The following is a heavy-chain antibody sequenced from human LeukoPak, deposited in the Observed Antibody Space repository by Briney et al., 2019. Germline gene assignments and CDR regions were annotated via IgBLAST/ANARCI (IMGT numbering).Heavy chain of an antibody. Sequence: SETLSLTCTVSGYSISTNYYWAWIRQSPGTGLEWIGSVYHNGETYYNPSLKSRVIISVDTSKNEFSLKLSSVTAADTAVYYCAVGYCSGGSCRRGLDYWGQGTLVTVSS. D-gene: IGHD2-15*01. J-gene: IGHJ4*02. V-gene: IGHV4-38-2*02. CDR2: VYHNGET. CDR1: GYSISTNYY. CDR3: AVGYCSGGSCRRGLDY.